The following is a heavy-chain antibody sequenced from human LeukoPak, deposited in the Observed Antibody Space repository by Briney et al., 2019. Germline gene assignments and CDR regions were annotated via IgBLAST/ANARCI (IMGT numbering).Heavy chain of an antibody. J-gene: IGHJ5*02. Sequence: GGSLRLSCAASGFTFSSYSMNWVRQAPGKGLEWVSYISSSGSTIYYADSVKGRFTISRDNAKNSLYLQMNSLRSDDTAVYYCARDLSWWLGQEFDPWGQGTLVTVSS. CDR1: GFTFSSYS. CDR3: ARDLSWWLGQEFDP. CDR2: ISSSGSTI. V-gene: IGHV3-48*04. D-gene: IGHD6-19*01.